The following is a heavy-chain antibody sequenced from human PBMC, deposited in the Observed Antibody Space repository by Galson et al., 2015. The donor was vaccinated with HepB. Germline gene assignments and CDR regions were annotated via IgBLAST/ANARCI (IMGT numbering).Heavy chain of an antibody. CDR1: GFTLSGYW. J-gene: IGHJ6*03. CDR3: ARLGLTIFGQRGYYYYMDV. Sequence: SLRLSCAASGFTLSGYWMSWVRQAPGKGLEWVANIKQDGSEKYYVDSVKGRFTISRDNAKNSLYLQLNSLRAEDTAVYYCARLGLTIFGQRGYYYYMDVWGKGTTVTVSS. D-gene: IGHD3-3*01. CDR2: IKQDGSEK. V-gene: IGHV3-7*03.